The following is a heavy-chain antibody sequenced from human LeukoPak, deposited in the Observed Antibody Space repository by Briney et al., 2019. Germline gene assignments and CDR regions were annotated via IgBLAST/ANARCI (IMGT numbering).Heavy chain of an antibody. D-gene: IGHD3-22*01. CDR3: ATMDYYDSSGTLPLDY. J-gene: IGHJ4*02. V-gene: IGHV1-24*01. CDR2: FDPEDGET. CDR1: GYTLTELS. Sequence: ASVKVSCKVSGYTLTELSMHWVRQAPGNGLEWMGGFDPEDGETIYAQKFQGRVTMTEDTSTDTAYMELSSLRSEDTAVYYCATMDYYDSSGTLPLDYWGQGTLVTVSS.